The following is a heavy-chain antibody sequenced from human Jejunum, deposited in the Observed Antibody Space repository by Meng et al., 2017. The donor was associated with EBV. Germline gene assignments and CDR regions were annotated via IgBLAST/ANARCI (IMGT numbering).Heavy chain of an antibody. J-gene: IGHJ4*02. V-gene: IGHV1-69-2*01. CDR2: VDPEDDET. D-gene: IGHD1-7*01. CDR3: ATGHYNWKYPNY. CDR1: GYTFTDYY. Sequence: EVQLVHSGTEGKKPGATVKISCKVSGYTFTDYYLHWVQQAPGKGLEWMGLVDPEDDETMYSEKFQGRLTITADTSTDTTYMELSSLRSEDTAVYYCATGHYNWKYPNYWGQGTLVTVSS.